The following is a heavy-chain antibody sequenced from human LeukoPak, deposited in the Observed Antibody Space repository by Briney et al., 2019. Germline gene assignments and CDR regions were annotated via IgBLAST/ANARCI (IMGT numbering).Heavy chain of an antibody. Sequence: ASVKVSCKASGYSFTGYYMHWVRQAPGQGLEWMGWINPNSGGTNYAQKFQGRVTMTRDTSISTAYMELSRLRSDDTAVYYCARGIVVVVAAITFDPWGQGTLVTVSS. D-gene: IGHD2-15*01. J-gene: IGHJ5*02. CDR1: GYSFTGYY. CDR2: INPNSGGT. V-gene: IGHV1-2*02. CDR3: ARGIVVVVAAITFDP.